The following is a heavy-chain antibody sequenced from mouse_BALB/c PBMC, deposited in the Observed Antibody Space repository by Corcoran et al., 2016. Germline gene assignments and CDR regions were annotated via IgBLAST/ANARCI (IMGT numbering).Heavy chain of an antibody. CDR3: ARLYPGIAMDY. Sequence: EVQLQQSGPDLVKPGASVKMSCKASGYTFTSYVMHWVKQKPGQGLEWIGYINPYNDGTKYNEKFKGKATLTSDKSSSTAYMELSSLTSEDSAVYYCARLYPGIAMDYWGQGTSVTVSS. J-gene: IGHJ4*01. V-gene: IGHV1S136*01. CDR2: INPYNDGT. CDR1: GYTFTSYV.